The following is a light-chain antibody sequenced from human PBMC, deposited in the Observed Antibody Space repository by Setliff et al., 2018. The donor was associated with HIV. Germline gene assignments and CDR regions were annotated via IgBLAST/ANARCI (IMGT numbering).Light chain of an antibody. CDR3: SSYAGSNKNV. Sequence: QSVLTQPPSASGSPGQSVTISCTGTSSDVGAYNYVSWYQQYPGKAPKLMIYEVSKRPSGVPDRFSGFKSGNTASLTVSGLQVEDESDYYCSSYAGSNKNVFGTGTKVTVL. V-gene: IGLV2-8*01. CDR2: EVS. J-gene: IGLJ1*01. CDR1: SSDVGAYNY.